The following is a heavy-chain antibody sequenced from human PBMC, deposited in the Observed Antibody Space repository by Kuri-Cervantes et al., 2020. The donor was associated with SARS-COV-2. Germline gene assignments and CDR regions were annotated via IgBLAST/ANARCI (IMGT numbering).Heavy chain of an antibody. CDR3: ARGRSSITMIVVVTPYYFDY. D-gene: IGHD3-22*01. J-gene: IGHJ4*02. Sequence: GSLRLSCAVSGYSISSGYYWGWIRQPPGKGLEWIGSIYHSGSTYYNPSLKSRVTISVDTSKNQFSLKLSSVTAADTAVYYCARGRSSITMIVVVTPYYFDYWGQGTLVTVSS. V-gene: IGHV4-38-2*01. CDR2: IYHSGST. CDR1: GYSISSGYY.